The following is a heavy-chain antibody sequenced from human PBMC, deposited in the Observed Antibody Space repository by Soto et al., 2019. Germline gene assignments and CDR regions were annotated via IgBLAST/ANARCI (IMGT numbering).Heavy chain of an antibody. CDR2: IYPGDSDT. J-gene: IGHJ5*02. D-gene: IGHD2-15*01. V-gene: IGHV5-51*01. Sequence: PGESLKISCKGSGYSFTSYWIGWVRQMPGKVLEWMGIIYPGDSDTRYSPSFQGQVTISADKSISTAYLQWSSLKASDTAMYYCARRYCSGGSCYSGRCDPWGQGXLFTVSS. CDR1: GYSFTSYW. CDR3: ARRYCSGGSCYSGRCDP.